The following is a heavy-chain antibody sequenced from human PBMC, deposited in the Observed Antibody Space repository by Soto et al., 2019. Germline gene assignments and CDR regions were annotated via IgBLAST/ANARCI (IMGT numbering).Heavy chain of an antibody. V-gene: IGHV4-30-4*01. CDR1: GGSISSGDYY. CDR2: IYYSGST. Sequence: SETLSLTCTVSGGSISSGDYYWSWIRQPPGKGLEWIGNIYYSGSTFYNPSLESRVTISIDTSKNQFSLKLSSVTAADTAVYYCASGIFGVVLIGMDVWGQGTTVTVSS. CDR3: ASGIFGVVLIGMDV. D-gene: IGHD3-3*01. J-gene: IGHJ6*02.